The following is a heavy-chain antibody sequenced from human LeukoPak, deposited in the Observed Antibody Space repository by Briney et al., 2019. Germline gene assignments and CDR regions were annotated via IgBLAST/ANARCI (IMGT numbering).Heavy chain of an antibody. CDR1: GGSFSGYY. V-gene: IGHV4-34*01. J-gene: IGHJ4*02. CDR3: ARHEGLQGYFDY. D-gene: IGHD4-11*01. CDR2: INHSGST. Sequence: SETLSLTCAVYGGSFSGYYWSWIRQPPGKGLEWIGEINHSGSTNYNPSLKSRVTISVDTSKNQFSLKLSSVTAADTAVYYCARHEGLQGYFDYWGQGTLVTVSS.